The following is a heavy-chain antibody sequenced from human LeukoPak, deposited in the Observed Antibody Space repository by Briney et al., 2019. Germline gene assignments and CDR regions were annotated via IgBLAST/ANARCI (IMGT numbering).Heavy chain of an antibody. CDR1: GFTFSSYA. V-gene: IGHV3-23*01. CDR3: AKLSCSSTSCYADY. J-gene: IGHJ4*02. CDR2: ISGSGGST. Sequence: GGSLRLSCAASGFTFSSYAMNWVRQAPGKGLEWVSAISGSGGSTYYADSVKGRFTISRDNSKNTLYLQMNSLRAEDTAVYYCAKLSCSSTSCYADYWGQGTLVTVSS. D-gene: IGHD2-2*01.